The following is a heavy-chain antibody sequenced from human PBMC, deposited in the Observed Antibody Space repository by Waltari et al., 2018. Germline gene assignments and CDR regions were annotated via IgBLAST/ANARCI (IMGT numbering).Heavy chain of an antibody. CDR1: GLTFSSSE. J-gene: IGHJ4*02. D-gene: IGHD2-21*02. V-gene: IGHV3-48*03. CDR3: ARAGGGDSSPFDY. Sequence: EVRVGVSGGGLVQPGGARRLSCAASGLTFSSSERKWVRQAPGKGLEWVSYISSSGGTRYDADSVKGRFTISRDNAKNSLYLQMNSLRAEDTAVYYCARAGGGDSSPFDYWGQGTLVTVSS. CDR2: ISSSGGTR.